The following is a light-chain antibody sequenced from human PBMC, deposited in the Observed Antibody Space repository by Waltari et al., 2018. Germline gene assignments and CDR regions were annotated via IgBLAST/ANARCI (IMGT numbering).Light chain of an antibody. CDR3: SSYTSSSTYV. J-gene: IGLJ1*01. CDR1: SSAVGGYHS. Sequence: QSALTQPASVSGSPGQSITIPCTGTSSAVGGYHSACWYQQHPGKAPKLIIYEVSNRPSGVSDRFSGSKSGNTASLTVSGLHAEDEADYYCSSYTSSSTYVFGTGTKVTVL. V-gene: IGLV2-14*01. CDR2: EVS.